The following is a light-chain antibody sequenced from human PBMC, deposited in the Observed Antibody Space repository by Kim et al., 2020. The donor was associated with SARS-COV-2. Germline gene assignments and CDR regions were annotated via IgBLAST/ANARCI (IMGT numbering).Light chain of an antibody. CDR3: QAWDSSTYV. CDR2: QDT. Sequence: VSPGQPANITCSGDKLGDKYASWYQQRPGQSPVLVIYQDTKRPSGIPGRFSGSISGNTATLTISGTQAVDEADYYCQAWDSSTYVFGTGTKVTVL. V-gene: IGLV3-1*01. J-gene: IGLJ1*01. CDR1: KLGDKY.